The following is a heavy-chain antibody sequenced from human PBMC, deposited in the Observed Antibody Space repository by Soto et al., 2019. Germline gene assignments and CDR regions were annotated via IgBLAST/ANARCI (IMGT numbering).Heavy chain of an antibody. J-gene: IGHJ4*02. D-gene: IGHD3-22*01. CDR3: ARMPGYYDSSGYLAGYFDY. V-gene: IGHV2-70*04. Sequence: SGPTLVNPTQTLTLTCTFSGFSLSTSGMRVSWIRQPPGKALEWLARIDWDDDKFYSTSLKTRLTISKDTSKNQVVLTMTNMDPVDTATYYCARMPGYYDSSGYLAGYFDYWGQGTLVTVSS. CDR2: IDWDDDK. CDR1: GFSLSTSGMR.